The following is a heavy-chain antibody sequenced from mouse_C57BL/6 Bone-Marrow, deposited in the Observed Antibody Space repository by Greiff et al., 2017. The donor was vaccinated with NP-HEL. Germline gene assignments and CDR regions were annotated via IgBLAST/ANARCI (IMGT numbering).Heavy chain of an antibody. Sequence: EVKVVESGGGLVKPGGSLKLSCAASGFTFSDYGMHWVRQAPEKGLEWVAYISSGSSTIYYADTVKGRFTISRDNAKNTLFLQMTSLRSEDTAVYYCASDSYYGVYWGQGTTLTVSS. J-gene: IGHJ2*01. V-gene: IGHV5-17*01. CDR1: GFTFSDYG. CDR3: ASDSYYGVY. D-gene: IGHD2-3*01. CDR2: ISSGSSTI.